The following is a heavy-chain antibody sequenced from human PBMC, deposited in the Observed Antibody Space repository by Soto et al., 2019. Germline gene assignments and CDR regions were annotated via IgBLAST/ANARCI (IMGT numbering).Heavy chain of an antibody. CDR2: IWYDGSNK. Sequence: GGSLRLSCAASGFTFSSYGMHWVRQAPGKGLEWVAVIWYDGSNKYYADSVKGRFTISRDNSKNTLYLQMNSLRAEDTAVYYCARDPIAAASYSWATSLKYYFDYWGQGTLVTVSS. V-gene: IGHV3-33*01. J-gene: IGHJ4*02. D-gene: IGHD6-13*01. CDR1: GFTFSSYG. CDR3: ARDPIAAASYSWATSLKYYFDY.